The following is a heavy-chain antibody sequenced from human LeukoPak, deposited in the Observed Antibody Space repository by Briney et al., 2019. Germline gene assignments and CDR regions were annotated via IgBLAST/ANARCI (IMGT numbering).Heavy chain of an antibody. Sequence: ASVKVSCKASGYTFTGYYMHWVRQAPGQGLEWMGIINPSGGSTSYAQKFQGRVTMTRDVSTSTVYMELSSLRSEDTAVYYCARDLGDFWSGYSGPPDYWGQGTLVTVSS. CDR2: INPSGGST. CDR1: GYTFTGYY. D-gene: IGHD3-3*01. J-gene: IGHJ4*02. V-gene: IGHV1-46*01. CDR3: ARDLGDFWSGYSGPPDY.